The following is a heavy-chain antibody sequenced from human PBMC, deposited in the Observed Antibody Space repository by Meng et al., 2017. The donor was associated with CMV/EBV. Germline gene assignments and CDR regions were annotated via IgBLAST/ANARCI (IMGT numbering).Heavy chain of an antibody. Sequence: SCTVSGGSISSSSYYWGWIRQPPGKGLEWIGSIYYSGSTYYNPSLKSRVTISVDTSKNQFSLKLSSVTAADTAVYYCARCGYYGMDVWGQGTTVTVSS. CDR2: IYYSGST. V-gene: IGHV4-39*07. J-gene: IGHJ6*02. CDR1: GGSISSSSYY. CDR3: ARCGYYGMDV.